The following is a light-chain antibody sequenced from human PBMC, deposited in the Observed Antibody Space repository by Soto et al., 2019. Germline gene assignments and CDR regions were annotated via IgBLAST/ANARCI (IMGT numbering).Light chain of an antibody. J-gene: IGKJ2*01. CDR3: QLYGSSPPRYT. V-gene: IGKV3-20*01. CDR1: QSVSSNY. Sequence: EIVLTQSPGTRYLSPGERATLSCRASQSVSSNYLAWYQQKRGQAPRLLIYAASARATGIPDRFSGSGSGTDFTLTISRLEPEDFAVYFCQLYGSSPPRYTFGQGTKLEIK. CDR2: AAS.